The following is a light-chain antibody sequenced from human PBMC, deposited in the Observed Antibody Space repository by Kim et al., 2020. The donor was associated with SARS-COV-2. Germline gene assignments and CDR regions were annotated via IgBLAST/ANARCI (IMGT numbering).Light chain of an antibody. Sequence: SYELTQPPSVSVAPGKTARVSCGGNIIGSKSVHWYQQKSGQAPVLVIYYDSDRPSGIPERFSGSNSGNTATLTISRVEAGDEADYYCQVWDSSSDHRVVFGGGTQLTVL. CDR1: IIGSKS. CDR3: QVWDSSSDHRVV. J-gene: IGLJ2*01. CDR2: YDS. V-gene: IGLV3-21*04.